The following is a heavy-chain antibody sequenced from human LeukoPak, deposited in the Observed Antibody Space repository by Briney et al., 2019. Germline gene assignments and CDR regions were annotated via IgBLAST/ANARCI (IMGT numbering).Heavy chain of an antibody. CDR2: FYSGGAT. CDR3: ARAVGGAFYMDV. CDR1: GLTVNSSF. D-gene: IGHD2-15*01. V-gene: IGHV3-53*01. Sequence: AGSLRLSCVVSGLTVNSSFISWVRQAPGKGLEWVSVFYSGGATYFADSVKGRFTMSRDNSKNTLYLQMNSLRAEDTGMYYCARAVGGAFYMDVWGKGTPVTVSS. J-gene: IGHJ6*03.